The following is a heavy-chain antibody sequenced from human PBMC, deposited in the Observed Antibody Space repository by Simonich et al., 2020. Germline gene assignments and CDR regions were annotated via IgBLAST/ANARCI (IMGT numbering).Heavy chain of an antibody. D-gene: IGHD6-13*01. Sequence: QVQLQQWGAGLLKPSETLSLTCAVYGGSFSGYYWSWIRQPPGKGLEWIGEINHSRSTNYTPSPKSRVTISVDTSKNQFSLKLSSVTAADTAVYYCARGLRVAAAGTAFQHWGQGTLVTVSS. J-gene: IGHJ1*01. CDR3: ARGLRVAAAGTAFQH. V-gene: IGHV4-34*01. CDR2: INHSRST. CDR1: GGSFSGYY.